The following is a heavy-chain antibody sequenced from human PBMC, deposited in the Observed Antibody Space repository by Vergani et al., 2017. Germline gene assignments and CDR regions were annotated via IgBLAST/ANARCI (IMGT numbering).Heavy chain of an antibody. CDR3: AKSSKSGWYLGAFDI. J-gene: IGHJ3*02. Sequence: EVQLVESGGGLVQPGGSLRLSCAASGFTFSSYWMHWVRQAPGKGLVWVSRINSDGSSTSYADSVKGRFTISRDNAKNTLYLQMNSLRAEDTAVYYCAKSSKSGWYLGAFDIWGQGTMVTVSS. CDR1: GFTFSSYW. D-gene: IGHD6-13*01. CDR2: INSDGSST. V-gene: IGHV3-74*01.